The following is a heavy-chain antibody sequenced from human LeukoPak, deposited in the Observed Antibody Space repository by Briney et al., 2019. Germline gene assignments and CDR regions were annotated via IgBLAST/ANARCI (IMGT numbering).Heavy chain of an antibody. J-gene: IGHJ5*02. CDR1: GGSFSSFY. CDR3: ALRAGPPGTTSVRLFDP. CDR2: FSHSRSI. V-gene: IGHV4-34*01. Sequence: SETLSLTCAVYGGSFSSFYWSWIRQPPGKGLEWIGEFSHSRSINYNPSLKSRVTILVDMSKKQVSLRLSSVTAADTAVYYCALRAGPPGTTSVRLFDPWGQGTLVTVSS. D-gene: IGHD3-10*02.